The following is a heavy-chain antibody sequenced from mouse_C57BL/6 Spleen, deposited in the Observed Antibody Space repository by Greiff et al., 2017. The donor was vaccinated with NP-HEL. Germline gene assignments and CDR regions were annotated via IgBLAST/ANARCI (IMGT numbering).Heavy chain of an antibody. CDR2: INPNNGGT. CDR1: GYTFTDYY. V-gene: IGHV1-26*01. J-gene: IGHJ1*03. CDR3: ARVGKNWYFDV. Sequence: EVQLHQSGPELVKPGASVKISCKASGYTFTDYYMNWVKQSHGKSLEWIGDINPNNGGTSYNQKFKGKATLTVDKSSSTAYMELRSLTSEDAAVYYCARVGKNWYFDVWGTGTTVTVSS.